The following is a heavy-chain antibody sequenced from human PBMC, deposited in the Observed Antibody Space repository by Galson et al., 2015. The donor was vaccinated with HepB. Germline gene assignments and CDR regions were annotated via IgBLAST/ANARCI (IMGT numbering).Heavy chain of an antibody. Sequence: SLRLSCAASGFTFSSYAMHWVRQAPGKGLEWVAVISYDGSNKYYADSVKGRFTISRDNSKNTLYLQMNSLRAEDTAVYYCARGNIAAPDVFDVWGQGTMVTVSS. CDR2: ISYDGSNK. V-gene: IGHV3-30-3*01. J-gene: IGHJ3*01. D-gene: IGHD6-13*01. CDR1: GFTFSSYA. CDR3: ARGNIAAPDVFDV.